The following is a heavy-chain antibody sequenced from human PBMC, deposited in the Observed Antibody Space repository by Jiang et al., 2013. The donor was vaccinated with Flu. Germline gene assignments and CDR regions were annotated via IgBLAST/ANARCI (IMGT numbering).Heavy chain of an antibody. CDR3: AQWPQIGDAFDI. CDR1: GGTFSSYT. V-gene: IGHV1-69*02. Sequence: SSVKVSCKASGGTFSSYTISWVRQAPGQGLEWMGRIIPILGIANYAQKFQGRVTITADKSTSTAYMELSSLRSEDTAVYYCAQWPQIGDAFDIWGQGTMVTVSS. CDR2: IIPILGIA. D-gene: IGHD6-19*01. J-gene: IGHJ3*02.